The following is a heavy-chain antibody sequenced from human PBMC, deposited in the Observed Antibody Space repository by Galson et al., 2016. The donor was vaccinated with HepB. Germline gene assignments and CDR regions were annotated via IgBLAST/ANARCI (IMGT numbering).Heavy chain of an antibody. V-gene: IGHV1-46*01. CDR3: ARDMDGDYYFDY. J-gene: IGHJ4*02. Sequence: SVKVSCKASGYTFTSYYVHWVRQAPGQGLEWMGVINPTAGTTSYTQKFQGRVTMTRDTSTSTVYMELSSLRSEDTAVFYCARDMDGDYYFDYWGQGTLVTVSS. D-gene: IGHD4-17*01. CDR2: INPTAGTT. CDR1: GYTFTSYY.